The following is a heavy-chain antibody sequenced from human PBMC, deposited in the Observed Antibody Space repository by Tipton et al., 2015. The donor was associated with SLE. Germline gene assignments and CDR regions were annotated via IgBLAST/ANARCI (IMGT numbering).Heavy chain of an antibody. D-gene: IGHD2-2*01. CDR2: INPNSGGT. J-gene: IGHJ3*02. V-gene: IGHV1-2*02. Sequence: QLVQSGAEVKKPGASVKVSCKASGYTFTGYYMHWVRQAPGQGLEWMGWINPNSGGTNYAQKFQGRVTMTRDTSISTAYMELSRLRSYAAAVYYCARIGCSSTSCYRSDDAFDIWGQGTMVTVSS. CDR1: GYTFTGYY. CDR3: ARIGCSSTSCYRSDDAFDI.